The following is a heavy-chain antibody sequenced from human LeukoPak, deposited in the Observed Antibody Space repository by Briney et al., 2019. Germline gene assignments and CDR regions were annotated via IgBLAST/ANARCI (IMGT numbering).Heavy chain of an antibody. CDR2: IIPIFGTA. CDR1: GGTFSSYA. V-gene: IGHV1-69*01. J-gene: IGHJ4*02. D-gene: IGHD1-26*01. CDR3: ARDGKGGYFDY. Sequence: ASVKVSCEASGGTFSSYAISWVRQAPGQGLEWMGGIIPIFGTANYAQKFQGRVTITADESTSTAYMELSSLRSEDTAVYYCARDGKGGYFDYWGQGTLVTVSS.